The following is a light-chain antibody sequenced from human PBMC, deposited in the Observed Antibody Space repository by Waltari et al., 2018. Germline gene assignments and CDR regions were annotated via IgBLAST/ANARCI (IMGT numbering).Light chain of an antibody. CDR3: QKYGTLPAT. CDR1: QSVSRY. Sequence: EIVLTQSPGTLSLSPGEGATLSCRASQSVSRYLAWYQQKAGQPPRLLISEASSRATGIPDRFSGSWSGTDFSLTISRLEPEDFAVYYCQKYGTLPATFGQGTKVEIK. V-gene: IGKV3-20*01. J-gene: IGKJ1*01. CDR2: EAS.